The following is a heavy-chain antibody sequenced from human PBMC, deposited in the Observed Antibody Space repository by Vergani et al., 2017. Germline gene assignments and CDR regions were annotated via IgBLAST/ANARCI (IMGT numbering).Heavy chain of an antibody. CDR3: ARDYSSGEWEVDY. CDR2: IIPIFGTA. J-gene: IGHJ4*02. CDR1: GGTFSSYT. Sequence: QVQLVQSGAEVKKPGSSVKVSCKASGGTFSSYTISWVRQAPGQGLEWMGRIIPIFGTANYAQKLQGRVTMTTDTSTSTAYMELRSLRSDDTAVYYCARDYSSGEWEVDYWGQGTLVTVSS. V-gene: IGHV1-69*08. D-gene: IGHD6-25*01.